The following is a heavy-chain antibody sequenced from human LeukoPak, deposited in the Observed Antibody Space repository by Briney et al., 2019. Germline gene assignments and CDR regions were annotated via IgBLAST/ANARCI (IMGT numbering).Heavy chain of an antibody. Sequence: ASVKVSCKASGYTFTGYYMHWVRQAPGQGLEWMGIINPSGGSTSYAQKFQGRVTMTRDMSTSTVYMELSSLRSEDTAVYYCARDRAIAWFDPWGQGTLVTVSS. CDR1: GYTFTGYY. CDR2: INPSGGST. D-gene: IGHD3-10*01. J-gene: IGHJ5*02. V-gene: IGHV1-46*01. CDR3: ARDRAIAWFDP.